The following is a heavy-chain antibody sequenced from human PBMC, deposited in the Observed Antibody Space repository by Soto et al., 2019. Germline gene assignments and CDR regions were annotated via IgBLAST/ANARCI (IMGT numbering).Heavy chain of an antibody. J-gene: IGHJ4*02. D-gene: IGHD2-21*01. V-gene: IGHV3-23*01. CDR1: GFTFRSYA. CDR3: AKVSRPQLLNVSIEY. Sequence: HLGGSVSLSCAASGFTFRSYAMSWVRQALGKGLEWVSAISGSGGSTYYADSVKGRFTISRDNSKNTLYLQMNSLRAEDTAVYYCAKVSRPQLLNVSIEYWGQGTLVTVPS. CDR2: ISGSGGST.